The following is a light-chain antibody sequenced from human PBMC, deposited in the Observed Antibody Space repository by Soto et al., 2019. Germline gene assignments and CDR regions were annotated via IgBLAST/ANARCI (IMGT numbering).Light chain of an antibody. CDR2: EVS. V-gene: IGLV2-14*01. Sequence: QSVLTQPASVSGSPGQSITIPCTGTSSDVGGYNYVSWYQQHPGKAPKLMIYEVSNRPSGVSNRFSGSKSGNTASLTISGLQAEDEADYYCSSYTSSNTLDVFGTGTKATVL. CDR3: SSYTSSNTLDV. CDR1: SSDVGGYNY. J-gene: IGLJ1*01.